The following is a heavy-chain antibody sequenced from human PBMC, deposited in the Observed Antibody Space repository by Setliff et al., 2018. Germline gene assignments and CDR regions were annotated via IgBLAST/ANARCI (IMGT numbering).Heavy chain of an antibody. V-gene: IGHV3-48*03. CDR3: ASHYVWGSWRYGGWGN. CDR1: GFNFSRFE. J-gene: IGHJ4*02. D-gene: IGHD3-16*02. Sequence: GGSLRLSCAASGFNFSRFEMNWVRQAPGKGLEWVSYISNSGDTIYSADSVKGRFTISRDNANKSLYLQMNSLRTEDTAVYYCASHYVWGSWRYGGWGNWGQGILVTVSS. CDR2: ISNSGDTI.